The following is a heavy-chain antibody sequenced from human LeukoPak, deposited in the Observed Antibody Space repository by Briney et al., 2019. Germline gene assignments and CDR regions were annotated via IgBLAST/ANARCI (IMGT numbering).Heavy chain of an antibody. CDR3: ARGAPVGGSIDY. Sequence: SETPSLTCAVSGGSISSGGYSWSWIRQPPGKGLEWIGYIYHSGSTYYNPSLKSRVTISVDRSKNQFSLKLSSVTAADTAVYYCARGAPVGGSIDYWGQGTLVTVSS. D-gene: IGHD2-15*01. CDR2: IYHSGST. J-gene: IGHJ4*02. V-gene: IGHV4-30-2*01. CDR1: GGSISSGGYS.